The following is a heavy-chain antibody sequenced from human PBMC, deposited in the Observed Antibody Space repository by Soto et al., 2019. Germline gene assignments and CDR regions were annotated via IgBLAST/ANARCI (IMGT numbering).Heavy chain of an antibody. CDR3: ARDDYGLDV. J-gene: IGHJ6*02. CDR1: GFTFSSYA. V-gene: IGHV3-30-3*01. Sequence: GGSLRLSCAASGFTFSSYAMSWVRQAPGKGLEWVAVISHDGSNKYYADSVKGRFTISRDNSKNTLYLQMNSLRAEDTAVYYCARDDYGLDVWGQGTTVTVSS. CDR2: ISHDGSNK.